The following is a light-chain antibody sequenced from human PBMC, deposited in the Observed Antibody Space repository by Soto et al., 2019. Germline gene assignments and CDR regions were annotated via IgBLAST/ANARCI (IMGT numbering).Light chain of an antibody. J-gene: IGLJ3*02. CDR2: NNN. CDR3: AAWDNSLNGWV. V-gene: IGLV1-44*01. Sequence: QSVLTQPPSASGTPGQRVTISCSGSSSTIGSAYVYWYQQLPGTAPKLLIHNNNQRPSGVPDRVSGSKSGTSASLAISGPQSEDEADYYCAAWDNSLNGWVFGGGTKLTVL. CDR1: SSTIGSAY.